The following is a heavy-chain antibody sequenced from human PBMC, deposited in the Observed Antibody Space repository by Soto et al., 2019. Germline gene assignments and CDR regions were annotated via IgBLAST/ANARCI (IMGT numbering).Heavy chain of an antibody. Sequence: QVQLVQSGAEVKKPGASVKVSCKASGYSFNSNGISWVRQAPGQGLELVGWISAFNGDTSYAQKLQGRVTMTTDTSTSTAYMELRSLRSDDTAVYYCARGHYGSGGYVSGGVWGQGTTVTVS. V-gene: IGHV1-18*04. D-gene: IGHD3-10*01. CDR1: GYSFNSNG. J-gene: IGHJ6*02. CDR3: ARGHYGSGGYVSGGV. CDR2: ISAFNGDT.